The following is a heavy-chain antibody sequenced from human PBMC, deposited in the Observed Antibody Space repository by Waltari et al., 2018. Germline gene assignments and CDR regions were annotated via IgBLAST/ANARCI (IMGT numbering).Heavy chain of an antibody. CDR2: IYYSGTT. J-gene: IGHJ4*02. CDR3: ARGGWLLSRGPYYIDY. Sequence: WIRQPPGKGLEWIGYIYYSGTTNYNPSLKSRVTISVDTSKNQFSLRLSSVTAADTAVYYCARGGWLLSRGPYYIDYWGQGSLVAVSS. V-gene: IGHV4-59*01. D-gene: IGHD3-10*01.